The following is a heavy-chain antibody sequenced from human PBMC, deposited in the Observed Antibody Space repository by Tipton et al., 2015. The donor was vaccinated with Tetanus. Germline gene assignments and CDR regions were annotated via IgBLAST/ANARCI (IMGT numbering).Heavy chain of an antibody. CDR1: GYMFSSHW. CDR3: ARHFGEMLYAPFRFDP. J-gene: IGHJ5*02. V-gene: IGHV5-51*01. D-gene: IGHD3-3*01. CDR2: IYPGDSDT. Sequence: SGAEVKQPGESLKISCKGSGYMFSSHWIGWVRQVPGKGLEWLGTIYPGDSDTRYSPSFQGQVTLSVDRTTATAYLQWGSLKASDTAIYYCARHFGEMLYAPFRFDPWGQGTLVTVSS.